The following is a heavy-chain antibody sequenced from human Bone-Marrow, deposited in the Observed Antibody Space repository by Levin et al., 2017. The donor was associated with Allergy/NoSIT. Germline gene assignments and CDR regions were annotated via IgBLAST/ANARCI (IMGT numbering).Heavy chain of an antibody. V-gene: IGHV3-30-3*01. Sequence: PGGSLRLSCAASGFIFSHYPIHWVRQAPGRGLEWLSLISSDGSGKFYTDSVKGRFIISRDNSKNTLYLQMNSLRTEDTAVYYCARDTQSCSNGVCSENWANNRFDPWGQGTLVIVSS. CDR1: GFIFSHYP. J-gene: IGHJ5*02. D-gene: IGHD2-8*01. CDR3: ARDTQSCSNGVCSENWANNRFDP. CDR2: ISSDGSGK.